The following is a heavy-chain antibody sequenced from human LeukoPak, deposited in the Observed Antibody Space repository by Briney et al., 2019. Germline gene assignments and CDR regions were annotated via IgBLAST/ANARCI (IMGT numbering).Heavy chain of an antibody. Sequence: ASVKVSCKASGYTFNTYGITWVRQAPGQGLDWMGWISPYNGDTHYAQKFQDRVTMTTDTSTSTAYMELRSLRSDDTAVYYCARALYHTFDYWGQGTLVTVSS. V-gene: IGHV1-18*04. CDR2: ISPYNGDT. CDR1: GYTFNTYG. J-gene: IGHJ4*02. D-gene: IGHD2-2*01. CDR3: ARALYHTFDY.